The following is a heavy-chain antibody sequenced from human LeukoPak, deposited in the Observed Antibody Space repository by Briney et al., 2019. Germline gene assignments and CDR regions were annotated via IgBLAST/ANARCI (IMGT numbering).Heavy chain of an antibody. V-gene: IGHV3-11*04. CDR1: GFTFGDYA. CDR3: AREKYSSSSGFDY. D-gene: IGHD6-6*01. CDR2: ISSSGSTI. J-gene: IGHJ4*02. Sequence: GGSLRLSCTASGFTFGDYAMSWIRQAPGKGLEWVSYISSSGSTIYYADSVKGRFTISRDNAKNSLYLQMNSLRAEDTAVYYCAREKYSSSSGFDYWGQGTLVTVSS.